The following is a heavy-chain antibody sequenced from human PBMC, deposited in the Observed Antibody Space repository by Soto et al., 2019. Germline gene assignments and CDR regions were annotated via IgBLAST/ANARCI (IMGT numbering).Heavy chain of an antibody. CDR2: IYPGDSDT. Sequence: GEPQKISCKGAGYSFIGYWIGWVRQMPGKGLEWMGIIYPGDSDTRYSPSFQGQVTISADKSISTAYLQWSSLKASDTAMYYCARSTYYDILTGYYKGDAFDIWGQGTMVTVSS. J-gene: IGHJ3*02. CDR3: ARSTYYDILTGYYKGDAFDI. CDR1: GYSFIGYW. D-gene: IGHD3-9*01. V-gene: IGHV5-51*01.